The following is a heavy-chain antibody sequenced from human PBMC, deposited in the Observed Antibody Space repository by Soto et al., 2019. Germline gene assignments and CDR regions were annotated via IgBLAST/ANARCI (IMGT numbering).Heavy chain of an antibody. CDR2: IYYIGST. J-gene: IGHJ5*02. Sequence: PSETLSLTCTVSGGSISSYYWSWIRQPPGKGLEWIGYIYYIGSTNYNPSLKSRVTISVDTSKNQFSLKLSSVTAADTAVYYCARVGYDFWGVFVLGSGSAPWGQGPLATVSS. V-gene: IGHV4-59*08. CDR3: ARVGYDFWGVFVLGSGSAP. CDR1: GGSISSYY. D-gene: IGHD3-3*01.